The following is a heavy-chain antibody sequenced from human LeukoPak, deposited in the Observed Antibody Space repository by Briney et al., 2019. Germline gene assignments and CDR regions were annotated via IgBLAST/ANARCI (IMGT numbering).Heavy chain of an antibody. V-gene: IGHV4-4*07. Sequence: SETLSLTCTVSGGSISSYFWTWIRQPAGKGLEWIGRIYSNGITNYNPSLKSRVTMSIDTSKKEFSLKLSSVTGADTAIYYCASSSNFYYYYMDVWGKGTTVTVSS. CDR2: IYSNGIT. CDR3: ASSSNFYYYYMDV. CDR1: GGSISSYF. J-gene: IGHJ6*03.